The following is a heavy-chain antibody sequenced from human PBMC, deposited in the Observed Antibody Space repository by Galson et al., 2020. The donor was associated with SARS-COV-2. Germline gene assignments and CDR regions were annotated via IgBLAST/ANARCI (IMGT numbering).Heavy chain of an antibody. CDR1: GYSISSGYY. D-gene: IGHD6-19*01. CDR3: ARGPDSSGWYETSFDY. Sequence: SETLYLTCTVSGYSISSGYYWGWIRQPPGKGLEWIGSIYHSGSTYYNPSLKSRVTISVDTSKNQFSLKLSSVTAADTAVYYCARGPDSSGWYETSFDYWGQGTLVTVSS. J-gene: IGHJ4*02. V-gene: IGHV4-38-2*02. CDR2: IYHSGST.